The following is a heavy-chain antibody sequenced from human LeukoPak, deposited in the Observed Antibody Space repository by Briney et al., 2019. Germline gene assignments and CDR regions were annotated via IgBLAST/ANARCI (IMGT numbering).Heavy chain of an antibody. D-gene: IGHD1/OR15-1a*01. CDR1: GYSFTNYW. V-gene: IGHV5-51*01. CDR2: IYPGDSDV. J-gene: IGHJ4*02. CDR3: ARPGTTYFDY. Sequence: GESLKISCKASGYSFTNYWIGWVRQMPGKGLEWLGMIYPGDSDVRYNPSFQGQVTISADKSISTAYLRWSSLKASDTAMYYCARPGTTYFDYWGLGTLVTVSS.